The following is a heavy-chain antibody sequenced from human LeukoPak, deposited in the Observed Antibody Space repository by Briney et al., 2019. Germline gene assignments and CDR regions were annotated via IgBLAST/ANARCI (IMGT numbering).Heavy chain of an antibody. J-gene: IGHJ4*02. Sequence: PGGSLRLSCAASGFTFSTYWMSWVRQAPGKGLEWVANIKQDGSDKYYVDSVKGRFTISRDNAKNSLFLQMNSLRAEDTAVYYCARIRYGDYFDYWGQGTLVTVSS. CDR1: GFTFSTYW. V-gene: IGHV3-7*01. CDR2: IKQDGSDK. CDR3: ARIRYGDYFDY. D-gene: IGHD4-17*01.